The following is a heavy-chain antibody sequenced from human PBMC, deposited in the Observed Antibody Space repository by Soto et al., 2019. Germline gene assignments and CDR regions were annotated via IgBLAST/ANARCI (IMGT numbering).Heavy chain of an antibody. J-gene: IGHJ4*02. D-gene: IGHD6-19*01. CDR3: ARQSPSSGWYVSDY. V-gene: IGHV4-39*01. CDR1: GGSISSSSYY. Sequence: SETLSLTCTVSGGSISSSSYYWGWIRQPPGKGLEWIGSIYYSGSTYYNPSLKSRVTISVDTSKNQFSLKLSSVTAADTAVYYCARQSPSSGWYVSDYWGQGTLVTVSS. CDR2: IYYSGST.